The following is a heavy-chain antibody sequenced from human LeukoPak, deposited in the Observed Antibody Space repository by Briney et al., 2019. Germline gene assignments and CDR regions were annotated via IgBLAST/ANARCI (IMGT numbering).Heavy chain of an antibody. CDR3: ASIFLVVRGVIEPFDY. CDR2: IYSGGST. D-gene: IGHD3-10*01. V-gene: IGHV3-53*01. J-gene: IGHJ4*02. Sequence: PGGSLRLSCAASGFTVSSNYMSWVRQAPGKGLEWVSVIYSGGSTYYADSVKGRFTISRDNSKNTLYLQMNSLRAEDTAVYYCASIFLVVRGVIEPFDYWGQGTLVTVSS. CDR1: GFTVSSNY.